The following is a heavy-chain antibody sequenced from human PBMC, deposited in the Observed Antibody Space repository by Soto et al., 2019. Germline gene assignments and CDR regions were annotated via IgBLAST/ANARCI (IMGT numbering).Heavy chain of an antibody. V-gene: IGHV2-5*02. D-gene: IGHD2-21*02. CDR2: IYWEDDK. CDR3: THRRCGGDCLQSYSSHYYYGMDV. J-gene: IGHJ6*02. Sequence: QITLMESGPTLVKPTQTLTLTCTFSGFSLSTGGVGVGWIRQPPGKALEWLALIYWEDDKRYSPSLRSRLTITKDTSKNPVVLTMTNMDPVDTATDYCTHRRCGGDCLQSYSSHYYYGMDVWGQGTTVTVSS. CDR1: GFSLSTGGVG.